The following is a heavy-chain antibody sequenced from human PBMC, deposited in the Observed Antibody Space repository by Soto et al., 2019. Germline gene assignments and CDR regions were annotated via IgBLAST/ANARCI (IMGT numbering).Heavy chain of an antibody. V-gene: IGHV3-48*01. D-gene: IGHD3-10*01. CDR3: ARDAYYGSGSYYNGPDY. CDR1: GFTFSSYS. J-gene: IGHJ4*02. CDR2: ISSSSSTI. Sequence: EVQLVESGGGLVQPGGSLRLSCAASGFTFSSYSMNWVRQAPGKGLEWVSYISSSSSTIYYADSVKGRFTISRDNAKNSLYLQMNSLRAEDTAVYYCARDAYYGSGSYYNGPDYWGQGTLVTVSS.